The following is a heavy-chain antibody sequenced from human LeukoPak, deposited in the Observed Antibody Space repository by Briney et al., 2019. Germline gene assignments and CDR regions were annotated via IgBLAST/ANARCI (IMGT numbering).Heavy chain of an antibody. D-gene: IGHD3-10*01. J-gene: IGHJ4*02. V-gene: IGHV3-21*01. Sequence: PGGSLRLSCAASGFTFSSYSMNWVRQAPGKGLEWVSSISSSSSYIYYADSVRGRFTISRDNAKNSLYLQINSLRAEDTAVYYCARVYDSGNYYFDYWGQGTLVTVSS. CDR1: GFTFSSYS. CDR3: ARVYDSGNYYFDY. CDR2: ISSSSSYI.